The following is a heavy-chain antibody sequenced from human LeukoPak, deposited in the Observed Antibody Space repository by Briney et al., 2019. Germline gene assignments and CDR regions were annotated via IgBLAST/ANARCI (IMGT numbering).Heavy chain of an antibody. J-gene: IGHJ5*02. CDR1: GGTFSSYA. CDR3: ARGWLQFTWFDP. CDR2: IIPIFGTA. V-gene: IGHV1-69*13. Sequence: SVKVSCKASGGTFSSYAISWVRQAPGQGLEWMGGIIPIFGTANYAQKFQGRVTITADESTSTAYMELSSLRSEDTAVYYCARGWLQFTWFDPWGQGTLVTVSS. D-gene: IGHD5-24*01.